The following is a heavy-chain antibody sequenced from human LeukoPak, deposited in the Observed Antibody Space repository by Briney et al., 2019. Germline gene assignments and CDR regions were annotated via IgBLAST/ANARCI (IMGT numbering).Heavy chain of an antibody. CDR3: ASVTRSMSRFLDV. V-gene: IGHV4-38-2*01. CDR1: GYSISNHYY. D-gene: IGHD4-17*01. Sequence: SETLSLTCAVSGYSISNHYYWGWIRQPPGEGREGIGGYYHTGGSYYNPSLQSRVATSIDTSKNQFSLELASVTAADTAVYYCASVTRSMSRFLDVWGRGTLVIVSS. CDR2: YYHTGGS. J-gene: IGHJ2*01.